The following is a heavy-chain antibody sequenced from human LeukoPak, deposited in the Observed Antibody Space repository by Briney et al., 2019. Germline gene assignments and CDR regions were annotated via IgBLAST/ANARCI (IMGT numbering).Heavy chain of an antibody. J-gene: IGHJ6*02. Sequence: GGSLRLSCAASGFTFSSYWMSWVRQAPGKGLEWVANIKQDGSEKYYVDSVKGRFTISRDNAKNSLYLQMNSLRAEDTAVYYCARDRVRQNYYYGMDVWGQGTTVTVYS. CDR3: ARDRVRQNYYYGMDV. D-gene: IGHD1-1*01. CDR1: GFTFSSYW. V-gene: IGHV3-7*03. CDR2: IKQDGSEK.